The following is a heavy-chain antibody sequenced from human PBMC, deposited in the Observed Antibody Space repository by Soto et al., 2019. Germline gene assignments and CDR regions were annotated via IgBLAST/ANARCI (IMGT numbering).Heavy chain of an antibody. CDR1: GFSVSSDY. CDR3: ARHRHPRGTVGATSPLDP. J-gene: IGHJ5*02. V-gene: IGHV3-53*01. D-gene: IGHD1-26*01. CDR2: HYSGGST. Sequence: VGSLRLSGSISGFSVSSDYLSWVRQAPGKGLEWVSVHYSGGSTYYADSVQGRFTISRDKSNNTLYLQMRRVRAEDTAVYFCARHRHPRGTVGATSPLDPWGQGTQVTVSS.